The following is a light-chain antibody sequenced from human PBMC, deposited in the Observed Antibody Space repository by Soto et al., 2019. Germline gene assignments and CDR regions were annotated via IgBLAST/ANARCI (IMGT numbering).Light chain of an antibody. CDR3: QSFVTRLNSVV. CDR1: SSNIGAGYD. J-gene: IGLJ2*01. V-gene: IGLV1-40*01. CDR2: GNN. Sequence: QSVVTQPPSASGALGQRVTISCTGSSSNIGAGYDVHWYQQFPGRAPRLLIFGNNNRPSRVPDRFSGSKSGTSASLDISGLQADDEAEYYCQSFVTRLNSVVFGGGTKLTVL.